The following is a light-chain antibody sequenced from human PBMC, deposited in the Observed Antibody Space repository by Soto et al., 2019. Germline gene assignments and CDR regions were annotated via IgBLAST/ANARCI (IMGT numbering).Light chain of an antibody. CDR2: GNR. J-gene: IGLJ3*02. Sequence: QSVLTQPPSVSGAPRQRGTISCTWNSSNLGAGYDAHWYQQLPGAAPKLFIFGNRNRPSGIPERFSGSKSGTSASLAITGLQAEDEADYYCQAYDYSLTASVFGGGTKLTVL. V-gene: IGLV1-40*01. CDR3: QAYDYSLTASV. CDR1: SSNLGAGYD.